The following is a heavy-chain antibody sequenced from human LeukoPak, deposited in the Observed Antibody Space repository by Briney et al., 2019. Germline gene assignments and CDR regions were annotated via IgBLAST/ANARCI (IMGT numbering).Heavy chain of an antibody. Sequence: ASVKVSCKASGYTFTSYDVNWVRQATGQGLEWMGWMNPKSGNAGYAQKFQGRVIMTRDASTTIAYMELSSLTSEDTAAYYCARGKLTHGDYVAADYWGQGTLVTVSS. V-gene: IGHV1-8*01. CDR1: GYTFTSYD. J-gene: IGHJ4*02. CDR2: MNPKSGNA. CDR3: ARGKLTHGDYVAADY. D-gene: IGHD4-17*01.